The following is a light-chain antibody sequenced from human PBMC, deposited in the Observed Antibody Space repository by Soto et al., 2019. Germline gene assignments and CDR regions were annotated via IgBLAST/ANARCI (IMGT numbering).Light chain of an antibody. J-gene: IGLJ2*01. Sequence: QSALTQPASVSGSPGQSITISCTGTSSDLGGYNYVSWYQQHPGKAPKLMIYNVSNRPSGVSNRFSGSKSGNTASLTISGLQAEDEGHYYCSSFTSTNTVLFGGGTKVTVL. CDR2: NVS. CDR3: SSFTSTNTVL. CDR1: SSDLGGYNY. V-gene: IGLV2-14*01.